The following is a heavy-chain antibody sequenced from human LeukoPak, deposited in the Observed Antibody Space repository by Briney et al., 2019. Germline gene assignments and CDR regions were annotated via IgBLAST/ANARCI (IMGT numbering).Heavy chain of an antibody. CDR3: ASSYGSTIYYDT. CDR1: GXAFDXXG. CDR2: INWNDGSI. Sequence: ASGXAFDXXGMSWXXXXPGXXXXXVSGINWNDGSIGYADSVKGRFTISKDNARRSLSLQMNSLRVDDTAVYYCASSYGSTIYYDTWGQGTLVSVSS. V-gene: IGHV3-20*03. J-gene: IGHJ5*02. D-gene: IGHD3-22*01.